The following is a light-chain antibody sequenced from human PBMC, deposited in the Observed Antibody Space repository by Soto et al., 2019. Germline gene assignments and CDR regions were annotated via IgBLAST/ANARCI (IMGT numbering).Light chain of an antibody. CDR1: QSVSSN. CDR2: GAS. CDR3: QQYNNWPPLT. V-gene: IGKV3-15*01. Sequence: EIVMTQSPATLSVSPGERATLSCRASQSVSSNLAWYQQKPGQAPRLLIYGASTRATGIPARFSGSGSGTEFTLTISSLQSEDVAVYYCQQYNNWPPLTVGGGNKVEIK. J-gene: IGKJ4*01.